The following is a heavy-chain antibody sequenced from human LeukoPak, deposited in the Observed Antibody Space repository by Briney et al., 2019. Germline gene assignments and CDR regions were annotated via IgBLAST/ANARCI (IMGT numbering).Heavy chain of an antibody. CDR3: AREAYYDSSGYYN. Sequence: SETLSLTCAVYGGSFSGYYWSWIRQPPGKGLEGVGEINHSGSTNYNPSLKRRVTISVDTSKNQFSLKLSSVTAADTAVYYCAREAYYDSSGYYNWGQGTLVTVSS. J-gene: IGHJ4*02. CDR2: INHSGST. D-gene: IGHD3-22*01. V-gene: IGHV4-34*01. CDR1: GGSFSGYY.